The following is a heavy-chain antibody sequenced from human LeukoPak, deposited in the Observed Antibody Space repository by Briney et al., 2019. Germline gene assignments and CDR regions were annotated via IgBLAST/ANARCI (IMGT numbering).Heavy chain of an antibody. CDR3: ARGGRWLTFDY. D-gene: IGHD5-24*01. Sequence: SETLSLTCADYGGSFSGYYWSWIRQPPGKGLEWIGEINHSGSTNYNPSLKSRVTISVDTSKNQFSLKLSSVTAADTAVYYCARGGRWLTFDYWGQGTLVTVSS. CDR1: GGSFSGYY. J-gene: IGHJ4*02. V-gene: IGHV4-34*01. CDR2: INHSGST.